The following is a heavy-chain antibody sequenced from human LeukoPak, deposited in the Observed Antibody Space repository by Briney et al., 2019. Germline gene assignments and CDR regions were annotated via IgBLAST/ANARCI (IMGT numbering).Heavy chain of an antibody. CDR3: ARDTIYGSGSRSDY. J-gene: IGHJ4*02. V-gene: IGHV3-66*01. D-gene: IGHD3-10*01. Sequence: PGGSLRLSCAASGFTVSSNYMSWVRQAPGKGLEWVSVIYSGGSTYYADSVKGRFTISRDNSKNTPYLQMNSLRAEDTAVYYCARDTIYGSGSRSDYWGQGTLVTVSS. CDR1: GFTVSSNY. CDR2: IYSGGST.